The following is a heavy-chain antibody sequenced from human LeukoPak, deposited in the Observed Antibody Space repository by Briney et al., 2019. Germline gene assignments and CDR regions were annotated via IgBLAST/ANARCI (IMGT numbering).Heavy chain of an antibody. CDR3: VRQPRVHTPDF. CDR2: VSPSDSDT. J-gene: IGHJ4*02. Sequence: GESLTISCEGSGYTFTNFWIGWVRQMPGKGLEWMGIVSPSDSDTRYSPSFQGQVTISADKSITTAYLQWSSLKASDTATYYCVRQPRVHTPDFWGQGTLVTVSS. CDR1: GYTFTNFW. D-gene: IGHD1-1*01. V-gene: IGHV5-51*01.